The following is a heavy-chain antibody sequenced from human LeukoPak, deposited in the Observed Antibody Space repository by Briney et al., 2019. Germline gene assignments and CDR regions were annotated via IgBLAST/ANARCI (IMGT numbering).Heavy chain of an antibody. V-gene: IGHV4-59*01. CDR3: ARGVRHYDILTGYPDWFDP. CDR2: IYYSEST. Sequence: PSETLSLTCTVSGGSISSYYWSWIRQPPGKGLEWIGYIYYSESTNYNPSLKSRVTISVDTSKNQFSLKLSSVTAADTAVYYCARGVRHYDILTGYPDWFDPWGQGTLVTVSS. J-gene: IGHJ5*02. D-gene: IGHD3-9*01. CDR1: GGSISSYY.